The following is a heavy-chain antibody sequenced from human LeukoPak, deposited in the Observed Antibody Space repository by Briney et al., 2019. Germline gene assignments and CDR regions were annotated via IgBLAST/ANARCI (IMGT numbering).Heavy chain of an antibody. CDR2: IYTSGST. Sequence: SETLSLTCTVSGGSISSYYWSWIRQPAGKGLEWIGRIYTSGSTNYNPSLKSRVTMSVDTSKNQFSLKLSSVTAADTALYFCASDINTTRNYWGQGTLVTVSS. J-gene: IGHJ4*02. V-gene: IGHV4-4*07. CDR3: ASDINTTRNY. D-gene: IGHD1-1*01. CDR1: GGSISSYY.